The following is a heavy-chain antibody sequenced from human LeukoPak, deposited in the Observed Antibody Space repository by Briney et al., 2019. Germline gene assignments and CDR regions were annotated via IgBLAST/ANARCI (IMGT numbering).Heavy chain of an antibody. J-gene: IGHJ6*03. D-gene: IGHD6-13*01. CDR1: GYTFTSYY. Sequence: ASVKVSCKASGYTFTSYYMHWVRQAPGQGLEWMGIINPSGGSTSYAQKFQGRVTMTRDTSTSTVYMELSSLRSEDTAVYYCARDSGGDEYSSSWYSHSSYYYYMDVWGKGTTVTISS. CDR2: INPSGGST. CDR3: ARDSGGDEYSSSWYSHSSYYYYMDV. V-gene: IGHV1-46*01.